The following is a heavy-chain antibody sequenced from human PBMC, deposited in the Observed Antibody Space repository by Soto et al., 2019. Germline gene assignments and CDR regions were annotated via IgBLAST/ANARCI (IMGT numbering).Heavy chain of an antibody. D-gene: IGHD5-18*01. CDR3: PRVGWLGYSYGYCYFDY. CDR1: GFTFSSYS. V-gene: IGHV3-48*02. J-gene: IGHJ4*02. CDR2: ISSSSSTI. Sequence: EVQLVESGGGLVQPGGSLRLSCAASGFTFSSYSMNWVRQAPGKGLEWVSYISSSSSTIYYADSVKGLFTISRDNAKNSLYLQMNSLRDEDTAVYYCPRVGWLGYSYGYCYFDYWGQGTLVTVSS.